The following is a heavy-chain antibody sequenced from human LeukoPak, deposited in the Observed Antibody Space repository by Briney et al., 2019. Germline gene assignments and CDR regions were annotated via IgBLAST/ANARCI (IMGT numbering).Heavy chain of an antibody. D-gene: IGHD3-3*01. CDR3: ARDPPYDFWSGYYSYYYYGMDV. J-gene: IGHJ6*02. Sequence: SETLSLTCTVSGGSISSYYWSWIRQPAGKRLEWIVRIYTSGSTNYNPSLTSRVTMSVDTSKSQFSLKLSSVTAADTAVYYCARDPPYDFWSGYYSYYYYGMDVWGQGTTVTVSS. V-gene: IGHV4-4*07. CDR2: IYTSGST. CDR1: GGSISSYY.